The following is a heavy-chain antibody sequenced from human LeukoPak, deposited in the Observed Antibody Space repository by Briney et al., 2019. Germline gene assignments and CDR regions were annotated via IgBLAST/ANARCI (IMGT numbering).Heavy chain of an antibody. J-gene: IGHJ3*02. CDR3: ARDLEEPNLEPYAFDI. V-gene: IGHV1-46*01. Sequence: ASVKVSCKASGYTFTSYYMHWVRQAPGQGLEWTGIINPSGGSTSYAQKFQGRVTMTRDMSTSTVYMELSSLRSEDTAVYYCARDLEEPNLEPYAFDIWGQGTMVTVSS. D-gene: IGHD1-1*01. CDR1: GYTFTSYY. CDR2: INPSGGST.